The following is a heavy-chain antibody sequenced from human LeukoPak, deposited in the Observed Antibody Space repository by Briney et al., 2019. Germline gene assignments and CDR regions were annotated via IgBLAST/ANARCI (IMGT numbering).Heavy chain of an antibody. V-gene: IGHV4-59*08. J-gene: IGHJ6*02. CDR1: GGSISSYY. D-gene: IGHD6-13*01. CDR3: ARHILGPGSSWYVRHYYYYGMDV. CDR2: IYYSGST. Sequence: SETLSLTCTVSGGSISSYYWSWIRQPPGKGLEWIGYIYYSGSTNYNPSLKSRVTISVDTSKNQFSLKLSSVTAADTAVYYCARHILGPGSSWYVRHYYYYGMDVWGQGTTVTVSS.